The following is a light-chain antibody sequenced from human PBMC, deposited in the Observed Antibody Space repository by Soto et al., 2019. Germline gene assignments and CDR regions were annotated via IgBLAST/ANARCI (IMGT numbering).Light chain of an antibody. CDR3: CSYTSSTTPL. CDR1: SSDVGGYNY. Sequence: QSALTQPRSVSGSPGQSVTISCTGTSSDVGGYNYVSWYQQHPGKAPKLMIYDVSKRPSGVPDRFSGSKSGNTASLTISGLQAEDEADYYCCSYTSSTTPLFGGGTQLTVL. CDR2: DVS. V-gene: IGLV2-11*01. J-gene: IGLJ2*01.